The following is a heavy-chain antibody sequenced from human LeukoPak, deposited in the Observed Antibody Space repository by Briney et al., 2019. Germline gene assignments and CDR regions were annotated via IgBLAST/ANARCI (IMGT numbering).Heavy chain of an antibody. CDR1: GYTLTELS. CDR2: FDPEDGET. D-gene: IGHD4-23*01. J-gene: IGHJ4*02. CDR3: ATFRWGSHGGNSSPFDY. V-gene: IGHV1-24*01. Sequence: ASVKVSCKVSGYTLTELSMHWVRQAPGKGLEWMGGFDPEDGETIYAQKFQGRVTMTEDTSTDTAYMELSSLRSEDTAVYYCATFRWGSHGGNSSPFDYWGQGTLVTVSS.